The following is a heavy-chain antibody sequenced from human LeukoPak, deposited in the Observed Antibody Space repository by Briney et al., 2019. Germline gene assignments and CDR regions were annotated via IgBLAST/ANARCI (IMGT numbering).Heavy chain of an antibody. CDR3: ASSQVGATFAFDI. CDR2: IYYSGST. V-gene: IGHV4-39*01. Sequence: SETLSLTCTVSGGSISSSSYYWGWIRQPPGKGLEWIGSIYYSGSTYYSPPLKSRVTISVDTSKNQFSLKLSSVTAADTAVYYCASSQVGATFAFDIWGQGTMVTVSS. D-gene: IGHD1-26*01. J-gene: IGHJ3*02. CDR1: GGSISSSSYY.